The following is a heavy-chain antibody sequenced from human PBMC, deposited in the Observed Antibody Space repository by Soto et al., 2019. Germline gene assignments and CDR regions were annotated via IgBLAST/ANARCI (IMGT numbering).Heavy chain of an antibody. CDR3: ARGRTTVTTVWFDP. J-gene: IGHJ5*02. V-gene: IGHV4-59*12. CDR2: MHYSGST. Sequence: PSETLSLTCTVSGGSISSYYWSWIRQPPGKGLEWIGYMHYSGSTNYNPSLKSRVTISVDTSKNQFSLKLSSVTAADTAVYYCARGRTTVTTVWFDPWGQGTLVTVSS. D-gene: IGHD4-4*01. CDR1: GGSISSYY.